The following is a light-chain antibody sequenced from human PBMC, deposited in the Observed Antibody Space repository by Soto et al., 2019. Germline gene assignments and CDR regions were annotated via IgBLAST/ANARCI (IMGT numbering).Light chain of an antibody. CDR2: AAS. V-gene: IGKV1-9*01. Sequence: DIQLTQSPSFLSASVGDRVTITCRASQGISSYLAWYQQKPGKAPKLLIYAASTLQSGVPSRFSGSESGTEFTPTISILQPEDFATYYCQQLNTYPFTFGGGTKVEIK. CDR3: QQLNTYPFT. J-gene: IGKJ4*01. CDR1: QGISSY.